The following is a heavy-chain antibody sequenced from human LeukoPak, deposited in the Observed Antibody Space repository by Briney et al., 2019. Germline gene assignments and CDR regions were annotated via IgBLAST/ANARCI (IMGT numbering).Heavy chain of an antibody. J-gene: IGHJ4*02. Sequence: ASVKVSCEASGGTFSSYAISWVRQAPGQGLEWMGGIIPIFGTANYAQKFQGRVTITADESTSTAYMELSSLRSEDTAVHYCASDYDSSGYPLDYWGQGTLVTVSS. CDR3: ASDYDSSGYPLDY. V-gene: IGHV1-69*01. CDR1: GGTFSSYA. D-gene: IGHD3-22*01. CDR2: IIPIFGTA.